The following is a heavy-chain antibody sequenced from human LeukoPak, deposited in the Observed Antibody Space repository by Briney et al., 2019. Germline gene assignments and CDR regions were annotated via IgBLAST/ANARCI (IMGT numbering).Heavy chain of an antibody. Sequence: SETLSLTCAVYGGSFSGYYWSWIRQPPGEGLEWIGEIYHSGSTNYNPSLKRRVTMSVDPYKNQFSLKLTSVPAADTAVYYCARQTLRGVIKYWGQGTLVTVSS. CDR3: ARQTLRGVIKY. CDR1: GGSFSGYY. CDR2: IYHSGST. D-gene: IGHD3-10*01. V-gene: IGHV4-34*01. J-gene: IGHJ4*02.